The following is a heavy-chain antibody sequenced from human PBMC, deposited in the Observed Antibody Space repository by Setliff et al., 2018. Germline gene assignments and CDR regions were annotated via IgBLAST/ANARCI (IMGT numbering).Heavy chain of an antibody. CDR1: GYSFTSYG. CDR3: ARVVYYASGSSLSYGMDV. D-gene: IGHD3-10*01. CDR2: ISAYNDNK. V-gene: IGHV1-18*01. Sequence: ASVKVSCKASGYSFTSYGISWVRQAPGQGLEWMGWISAYNDNKNYAQKFQGRVTMTTDTSTNTVFMELRSLRSDDTAMFYCARVVYYASGSSLSYGMDVWGQGTRVTVSS. J-gene: IGHJ6*02.